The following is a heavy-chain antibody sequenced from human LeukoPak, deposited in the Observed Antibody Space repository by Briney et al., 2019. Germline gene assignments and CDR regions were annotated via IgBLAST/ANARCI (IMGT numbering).Heavy chain of an antibody. CDR1: GGSFSNYY. V-gene: IGHV4-4*07. J-gene: IGHJ6*02. CDR3: ARQPPQYYGMDV. D-gene: IGHD1-14*01. CDR2: IYTSGST. Sequence: SETLSLTCTVSGGSFSNYYWSWIRQPAGKGLEWIGRIYTSGSTNYNPSVKSRVTMSVDTSNNQFSLKLTSVTAANTAVYYCARQPPQYYGMDVWGQGTTVTVSS.